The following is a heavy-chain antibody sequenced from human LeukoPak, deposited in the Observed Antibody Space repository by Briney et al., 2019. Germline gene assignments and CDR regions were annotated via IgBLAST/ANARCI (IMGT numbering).Heavy chain of an antibody. V-gene: IGHV1-69*13. CDR1: GYTLTELS. Sequence: SVKVSCKVSGYTLTELSMHWVRQAPGKGLEWMGGIIPISATPNYAQKFQGRVKITADETTSTAYMELSSLRSDDTAVYYCARAEPDYYDSSGPPYYGMDVWGQGTTVTVSS. D-gene: IGHD3-22*01. J-gene: IGHJ6*02. CDR2: IIPISATP. CDR3: ARAEPDYYDSSGPPYYGMDV.